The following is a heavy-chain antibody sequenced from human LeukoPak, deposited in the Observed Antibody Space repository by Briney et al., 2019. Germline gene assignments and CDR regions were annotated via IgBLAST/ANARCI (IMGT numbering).Heavy chain of an antibody. CDR3: AFGGVIGPDY. J-gene: IGHJ4*02. CDR2: INHSGST. V-gene: IGHV4-34*01. Sequence: SETLSLTCAVYGGSLGGYYWSWIRQPPGKGLEWIGEINHSGSTNYNPSLKSRVTISVDTSKNQFSLKLSSVTAADTAVYYCAFGGVIGPDYWGQGTLVTVSS. CDR1: GGSLGGYY. D-gene: IGHD3-16*02.